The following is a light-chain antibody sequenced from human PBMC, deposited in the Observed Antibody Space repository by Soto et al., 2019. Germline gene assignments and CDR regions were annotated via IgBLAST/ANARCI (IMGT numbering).Light chain of an antibody. Sequence: QSVLTQPPSVSGAPGQRVTISCTGSSSNIGAGYDVHWYQQLPGPAPKLLIYGNSNRPSGVPDRFSGSKSGTSASLAITGLQAEDDADYYCQSYDSSLSGSVVFGGGTKVTVL. CDR2: GNS. CDR3: QSYDSSLSGSVV. J-gene: IGLJ2*01. V-gene: IGLV1-40*01. CDR1: SSNIGAGYD.